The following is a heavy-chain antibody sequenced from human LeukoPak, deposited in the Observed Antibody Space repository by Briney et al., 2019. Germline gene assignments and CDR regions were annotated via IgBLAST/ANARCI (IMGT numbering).Heavy chain of an antibody. CDR1: GFTFSSYA. CDR3: AKVFGTDYFDY. V-gene: IGHV3-23*01. D-gene: IGHD3-10*01. CDR2: ISNNGGAT. J-gene: IGHJ4*02. Sequence: GGSLRLSCAASGFTFSSYAIRWVRQAPGKGLEWVSGISNNGGATYYADSVGGRFTISRDNSKNTLYLQMNSLRAGDTAIYYCAKVFGTDYFDYWGQGTLVTVSS.